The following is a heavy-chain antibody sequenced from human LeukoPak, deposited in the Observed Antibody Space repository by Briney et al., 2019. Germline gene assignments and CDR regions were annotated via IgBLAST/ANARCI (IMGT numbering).Heavy chain of an antibody. CDR1: GFTSDNYG. CDR2: ISWNSGSI. CDR3: AKDQSEDVDTATTGFDY. D-gene: IGHD5-18*01. J-gene: IGHJ4*02. Sequence: GGSLRLSCAASGFTSDNYGLSWVRQAPGRGLDWVSGISWNSGSIGYADSVKGRFTISRDNAKNSLYLQMNSLRAEDTALYYCAKDQSEDVDTATTGFDYWGQGTLVTVSS. V-gene: IGHV3-9*02.